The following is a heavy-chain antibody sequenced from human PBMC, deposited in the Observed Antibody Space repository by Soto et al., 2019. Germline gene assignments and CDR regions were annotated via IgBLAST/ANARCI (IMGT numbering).Heavy chain of an antibody. CDR2: VQYSGAT. D-gene: IGHD2-21*01. J-gene: IGHJ4*02. CDR1: GGSIINEDYY. Sequence: LSLTCTVSGGSIINEDYYWTWIRQPPGKGLEWLGRVQYSGATYYNPSLRSRLTMSMDWSRNQFSLRLTSVTAADTAMYYCARATAYCGRTSCYPFDYWGQGTLVTVSS. CDR3: ARATAYCGRTSCYPFDY. V-gene: IGHV4-30-4*01.